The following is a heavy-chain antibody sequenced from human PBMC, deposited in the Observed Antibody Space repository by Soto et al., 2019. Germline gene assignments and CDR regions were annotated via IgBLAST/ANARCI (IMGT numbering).Heavy chain of an antibody. Sequence: EVQLVESGGGLVQPGGSLRLSCAVSGFTFNRHWMSWVRQTPGKGLEWVASIKEDGSEKSYVDSVKGRFTISRDNAKNSLFLQMNSLGVEDTAVYYCVRTGCNPPDYWGQVTLVTVSS. D-gene: IGHD4-4*01. J-gene: IGHJ4*02. CDR3: VRTGCNPPDY. CDR2: IKEDGSEK. CDR1: GFTFNRHW. V-gene: IGHV3-7*01.